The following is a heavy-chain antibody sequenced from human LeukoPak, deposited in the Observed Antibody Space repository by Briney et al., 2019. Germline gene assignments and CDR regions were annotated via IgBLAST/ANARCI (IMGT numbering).Heavy chain of an antibody. D-gene: IGHD3-3*01. V-gene: IGHV1-69*13. CDR2: IIPIFGTA. Sequence: SVNVSCKASGGTFSSYAISWVRQAPGQGLEWMGGIIPIFGTANYAQKFQGRVTITADESTSTAYMELSSLRSEDTAVYYCATSGIFGVVNQVRYYYYGMDVWGQGTTVTVSS. CDR3: ATSGIFGVVNQVRYYYYGMDV. CDR1: GGTFSSYA. J-gene: IGHJ6*02.